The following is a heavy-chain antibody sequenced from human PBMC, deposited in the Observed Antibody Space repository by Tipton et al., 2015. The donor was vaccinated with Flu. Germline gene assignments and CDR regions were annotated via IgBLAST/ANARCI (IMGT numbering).Heavy chain of an antibody. CDR3: ARVPPPYCSGGSCYGFWFDP. Sequence: TLSLTCTVSGGSISSGSYYWSWIRQPAGKGLEWIGRIYTSGSTNYNPSLKSRVTISVDTSKNQFSLKLSSVTAADTAVYYCARVPPPYCSGGSCYGFWFDPWGQGNLVTVSS. V-gene: IGHV4-61*02. CDR1: GGSISSGSYY. J-gene: IGHJ5*02. D-gene: IGHD2-15*01. CDR2: IYTSGST.